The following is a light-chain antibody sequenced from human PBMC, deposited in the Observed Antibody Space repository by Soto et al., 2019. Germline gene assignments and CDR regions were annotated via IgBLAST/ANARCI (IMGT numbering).Light chain of an antibody. Sequence: DIQMTQSPSSVSASVGYRVTITCRASQSISSWLAWYQQKPGKAPKLLIYKASTLESGVPSRFSGSGSGTEFTLTISSLQPDDFARYYCQQYNRYPYTFGQGTRLEI. CDR2: KAS. CDR3: QQYNRYPYT. CDR1: QSISSW. V-gene: IGKV1-5*03. J-gene: IGKJ5*01.